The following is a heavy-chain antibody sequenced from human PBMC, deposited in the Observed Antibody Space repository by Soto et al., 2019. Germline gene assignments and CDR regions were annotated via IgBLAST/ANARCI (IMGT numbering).Heavy chain of an antibody. D-gene: IGHD3-10*01. CDR3: ARERGAYGLFHX. J-gene: IGHJ4*02. Sequence: SETLSLTCTVSGGSISNAAYSWSWIRQPPGKGMEWIGYIYPSGMPFYNPSLRSRVTISIDRSNDQFSLNLKSVTAADTAVYYCARERGAYGLFHXWGQVTLVTVSX. CDR1: GGSISNAAYS. CDR2: IYPSGMP. V-gene: IGHV4-30-2*01.